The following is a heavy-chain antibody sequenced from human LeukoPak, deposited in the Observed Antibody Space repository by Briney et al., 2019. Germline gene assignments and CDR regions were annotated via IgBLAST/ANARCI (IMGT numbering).Heavy chain of an antibody. D-gene: IGHD2-15*01. V-gene: IGHV1-18*01. CDR2: ISAYNGNT. CDR1: GYTFTSYG. CDR3: ASSYCSGGSCPGDFDY. Sequence: ASVKVSCKASGYTFTSYGISWVRQAPGQGLEWMGWISAYNGNTNYAQKFQARVTMTTDISTSTAYMELRSLRSDDAAVYYCASSYCSGGSCPGDFDYWGQGTLVTVSS. J-gene: IGHJ4*02.